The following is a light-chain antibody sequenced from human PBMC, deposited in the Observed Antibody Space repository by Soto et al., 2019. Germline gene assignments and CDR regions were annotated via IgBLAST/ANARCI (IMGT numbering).Light chain of an antibody. CDR3: QQYDSSPPST. V-gene: IGKV3-20*01. J-gene: IGKJ2*01. Sequence: EVVLTQSPGTLSLSPGERATLSCRASQSVSNNYFAWYEQKPGQAPRLLIFGSSDRATGIPDRFSGSGSGTDFTLTISRLEPEDFAVYYCQQYDSSPPSTFGQGTKLEIK. CDR1: QSVSNNY. CDR2: GSS.